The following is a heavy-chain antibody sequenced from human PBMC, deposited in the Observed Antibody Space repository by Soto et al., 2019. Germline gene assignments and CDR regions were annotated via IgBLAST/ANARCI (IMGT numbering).Heavy chain of an antibody. J-gene: IGHJ5*02. D-gene: IGHD5-12*01. CDR2: IYYSGST. CDR3: ARHLGYSGYDPNWFDP. Sequence: SETLSLTCTVSGGSISSSSYYWGWIRQPPGKGLEWIGSIYYSGSTYYNPSLKSRVTISVDTSKNQFSLKLSSVTAADTAVYYCARHLGYSGYDPNWFDPWGQGTLVTVSS. CDR1: GGSISSSSYY. V-gene: IGHV4-39*01.